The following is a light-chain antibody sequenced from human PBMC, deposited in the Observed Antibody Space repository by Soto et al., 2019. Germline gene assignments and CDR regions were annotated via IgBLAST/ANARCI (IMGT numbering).Light chain of an antibody. CDR1: QSILYSSNNKNY. Sequence: DIVMTQSPDSLAVSLGERATINCKSSQSILYSSNNKNYLAWYQQKPGQPPKLLINWASIRESGVPDRFSGSGSGTDFTLTISSLQAEDVAVYYCQQYYSAPLTFGQGTKVEIK. V-gene: IGKV4-1*01. J-gene: IGKJ1*01. CDR3: QQYYSAPLT. CDR2: WAS.